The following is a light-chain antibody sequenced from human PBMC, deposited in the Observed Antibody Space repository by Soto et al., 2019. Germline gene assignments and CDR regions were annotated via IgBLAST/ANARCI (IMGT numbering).Light chain of an antibody. CDR3: QQYNSYSPLT. V-gene: IGKV1-5*03. CDR1: QSISSW. CDR2: KAS. Sequence: DIQMTQSPSTLSASVGDRVTIXXRASQSISSWLAWYQQKPGKAPKLXXYKASGLESGVPSRFSGSGSGTDFTLTISSLQPDDFATYYCQQYNSYSPLTFGGGTKVDIK. J-gene: IGKJ4*01.